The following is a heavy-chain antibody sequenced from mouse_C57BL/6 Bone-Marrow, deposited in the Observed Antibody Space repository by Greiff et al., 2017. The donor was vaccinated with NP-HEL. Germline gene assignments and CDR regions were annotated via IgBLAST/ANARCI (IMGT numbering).Heavy chain of an antibody. D-gene: IGHD2-3*01. CDR1: GYTFTSYW. J-gene: IGHJ3*01. CDR3: ARRDGYYGFAD. Sequence: QVQLQQPGAELVMPGASVKLSCKASGYTFTSYWMHWVKQRPGQGLEWIGEIDPSDSYTNYNQKFKGKSTLTVDKSSSTAYMQLSSLTSEDSAVYYCARRDGYYGFADWGQGTLVTVAA. CDR2: IDPSDSYT. V-gene: IGHV1-69*01.